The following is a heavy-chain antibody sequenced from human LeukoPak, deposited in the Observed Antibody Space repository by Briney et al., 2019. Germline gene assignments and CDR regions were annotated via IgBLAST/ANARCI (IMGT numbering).Heavy chain of an antibody. CDR3: AKDHPSGYYFDY. D-gene: IGHD1-14*01. V-gene: IGHV3-21*04. J-gene: IGHJ4*02. Sequence: GGSLRLSCAASGFTFSSYSMSWVRQAPGKGLEWVSSISSSSSYIYYADSVKGRFTISRDNSKNTLFLQMNSLRAEDTAIYYCAKDHPSGYYFDYWGQGTLVTVSS. CDR1: GFTFSSYS. CDR2: ISSSSSYI.